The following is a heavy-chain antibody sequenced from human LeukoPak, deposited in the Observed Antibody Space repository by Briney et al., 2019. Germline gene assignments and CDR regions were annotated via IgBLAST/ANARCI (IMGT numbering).Heavy chain of an antibody. J-gene: IGHJ1*01. V-gene: IGHV1-46*01. CDR3: ARDHFDSSGYYYLLGYFEH. D-gene: IGHD3-22*01. Sequence: GASVKVSCEASGYTFTNYYVHWVRQAPGQGLEWMGIIKPSGGGTSYALKFQGRVTMTRDTSTSTAYMELSSLRSEDTAVYYCARDHFDSSGYYYLLGYFEHWGQGTLVTVSS. CDR2: IKPSGGGT. CDR1: GYTFTNYY.